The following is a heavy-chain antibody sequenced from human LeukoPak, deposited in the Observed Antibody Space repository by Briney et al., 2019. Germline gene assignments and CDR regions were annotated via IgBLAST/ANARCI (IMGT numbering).Heavy chain of an antibody. CDR1: GFTFSTYA. J-gene: IGHJ4*02. CDR3: AKAVWGVITGFDY. D-gene: IGHD3-10*01. V-gene: IGHV3-23*01. Sequence: NPGGSLRLSCAASGFTFSTYAMSWVRQAPGKGLEWVSGISASAHNTYYAYYADSVKGRFTISRDNSKNTLYLQMNGLRAEDTAVYYCAKAVWGVITGFDYWGQGTLATVSS. CDR2: ISASAHNTYYA.